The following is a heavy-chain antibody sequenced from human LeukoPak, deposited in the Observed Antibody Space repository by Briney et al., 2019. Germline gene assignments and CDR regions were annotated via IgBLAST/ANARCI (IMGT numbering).Heavy chain of an antibody. J-gene: IGHJ4*02. V-gene: IGHV1-18*01. D-gene: IGHD3-22*01. CDR3: ARDPYYDSSGYWDY. Sequence: VASVKVSCKASGYTFTSYGISWVRQAPGQGLEWMRWISAYNGNTNYAQKLQGRVTMTTDTSTSTAYMELRSPRSDDTAVYYCARDPYYDSSGYWDYWGQGTLVTVSS. CDR2: ISAYNGNT. CDR1: GYTFTSYG.